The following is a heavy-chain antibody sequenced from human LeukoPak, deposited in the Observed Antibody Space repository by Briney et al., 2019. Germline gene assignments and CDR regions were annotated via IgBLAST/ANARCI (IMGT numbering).Heavy chain of an antibody. Sequence: PGGSLRLSCAASGFTFSSHWIHWVRQAPGKGLVWVSFINNDGGVTSYADSVKGRFTISRGNAKNTLYLQMNSLRAEDTAVYYCVRDNYGVDYWGQGTLVTVSS. J-gene: IGHJ4*02. V-gene: IGHV3-74*01. CDR2: INNDGGVT. CDR1: GFTFSSHW. CDR3: VRDNYGVDY. D-gene: IGHD3-10*01.